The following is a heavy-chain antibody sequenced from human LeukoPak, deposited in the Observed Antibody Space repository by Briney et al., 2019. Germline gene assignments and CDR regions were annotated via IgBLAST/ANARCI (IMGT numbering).Heavy chain of an antibody. CDR2: IYTSGST. CDR3: ARDKTYYDILTGYYFYYFDY. D-gene: IGHD3-9*01. V-gene: IGHV4-61*02. Sequence: TSETLSLTCTVSGGSISSGSYYWSWIRQPAGKGLEWIGRIYTSGSTNYNPSLKSRVTISVDTSKNQFSLKLSSVTAADTAVYHCARDKTYYDILTGYYFYYFDYWGQGTLVTVSS. CDR1: GGSISSGSYY. J-gene: IGHJ4*02.